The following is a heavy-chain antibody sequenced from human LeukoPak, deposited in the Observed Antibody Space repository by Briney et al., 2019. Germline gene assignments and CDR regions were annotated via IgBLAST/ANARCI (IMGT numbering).Heavy chain of an antibody. D-gene: IGHD1-26*01. Sequence: GGSLRLSCAASGFTFSIYWMHWVRQAPGKGLVWVSRINSDGSSTSYADSVKGRFTISRDNAKNPLSLQMNSLRAEDTAVYYCASPGATDAFDIWGQGTMVTVSS. CDR3: ASPGATDAFDI. J-gene: IGHJ3*02. V-gene: IGHV3-74*01. CDR1: GFTFSIYW. CDR2: INSDGSST.